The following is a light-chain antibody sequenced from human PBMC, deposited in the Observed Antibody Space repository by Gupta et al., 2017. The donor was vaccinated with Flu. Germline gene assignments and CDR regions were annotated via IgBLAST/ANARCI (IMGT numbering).Light chain of an antibody. CDR1: QSLLYSNGYNY. Sequence: DIVMTQSPLSLAVTPGEPASLSCRSSQSLLYSNGYNYVNWYLQKPGQSPQLLIHLGSNRASGVPDRFSGSGSGTYFTLKISRVEAEDVGIYFCMQSLNSPSTFGQGTKLEIK. CDR3: MQSLNSPST. J-gene: IGKJ1*01. V-gene: IGKV2-28*01. CDR2: LGS.